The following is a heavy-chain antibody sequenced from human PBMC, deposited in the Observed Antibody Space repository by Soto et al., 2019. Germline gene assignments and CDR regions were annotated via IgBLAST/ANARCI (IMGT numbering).Heavy chain of an antibody. CDR3: ARDSSGWYFSDAYYYYGMDV. Sequence: QVQLVQSGAEVKKPGSSVKVSCKASGGTFSSYAISWVRQAPGQGLEWMGGIIPIFGTANYAQKFQGRVTITADESXXTXYXGLSSLRSEDTAVYYCARDSSGWYFSDAYYYYGMDVWGQGTTVTVSS. V-gene: IGHV1-69*12. CDR2: IIPIFGTA. CDR1: GGTFSSYA. D-gene: IGHD6-19*01. J-gene: IGHJ6*02.